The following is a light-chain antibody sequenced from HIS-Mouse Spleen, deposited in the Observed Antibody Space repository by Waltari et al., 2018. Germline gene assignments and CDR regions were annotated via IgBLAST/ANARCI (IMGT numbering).Light chain of an antibody. Sequence: EIVMTQSPATLSVSPGERATLSCRASQSVSSNLAWYQQKPGQAPRLLIYGASTRATGIPARFRGSGSGTEFTLTISSLQSEDFAVYYCQQYNSYPHKLTFGGGTKVEIK. J-gene: IGKJ4*01. CDR3: QQYNSYPHKLT. CDR1: QSVSSN. V-gene: IGKV3-15*01. CDR2: GAS.